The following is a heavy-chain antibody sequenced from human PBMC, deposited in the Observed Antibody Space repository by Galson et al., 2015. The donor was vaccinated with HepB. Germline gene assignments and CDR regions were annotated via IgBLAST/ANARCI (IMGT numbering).Heavy chain of an antibody. Sequence: SVKVSCKVSGYTLTDLSMHWVRQAPGKGLEWVGGFDPEDGETIYAQKFQGRVTMTEYTSTDTAYMELSSLRSEDKDVYYCATATLPSSTLDPWGQGTLVTVSS. D-gene: IGHD2-2*01. J-gene: IGHJ5*02. CDR1: GYTLTDLS. CDR3: ATATLPSSTLDP. V-gene: IGHV1-24*01. CDR2: FDPEDGET.